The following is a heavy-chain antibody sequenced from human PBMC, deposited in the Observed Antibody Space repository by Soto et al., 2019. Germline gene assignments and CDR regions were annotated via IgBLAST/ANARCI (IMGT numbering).Heavy chain of an antibody. J-gene: IGHJ6*02. CDR1: GCRFTSYG. Sequence: ASVKVSCKASGCRFTSYGINWVRQAPGQGLVWLGWISAYDGNTNYAQILQGRVSMTTDTSANTAYMELRSLRADDTAMYYCARGGYYDSSGSRNYYYYGMNVWGQGTTVTVSS. CDR2: ISAYDGNT. CDR3: ARGGYYDSSGSRNYYYYGMNV. D-gene: IGHD3-22*01. V-gene: IGHV1-18*01.